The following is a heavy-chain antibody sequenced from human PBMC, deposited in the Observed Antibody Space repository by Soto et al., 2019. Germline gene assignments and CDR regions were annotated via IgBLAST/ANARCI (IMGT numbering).Heavy chain of an antibody. Sequence: PSETLSLTCAVSGYSISSGYYWGWMRQPPGKGLEWIGSIYHSGSTYYNPSLKSRVTISVDTSKNQFSLKLSSVTAADTAVYYCARGRGYSYGYNYYYGMDVWGQGTTVTVSS. CDR1: GYSISSGYY. D-gene: IGHD5-18*01. V-gene: IGHV4-38-2*01. CDR3: ARGRGYSYGYNYYYGMDV. J-gene: IGHJ6*02. CDR2: IYHSGST.